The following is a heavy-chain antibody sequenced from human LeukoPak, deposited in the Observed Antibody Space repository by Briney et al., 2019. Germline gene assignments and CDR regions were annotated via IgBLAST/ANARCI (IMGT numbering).Heavy chain of an antibody. CDR2: INNSGSN. Sequence: PSETLSLTCAVYGGSFSGYYWSWLRQAPGKGLEWVGEINNSGSNNYNPSLKSRVTISVDPSKNHCSLKLSSLAAADTAAHYCARRAVAVAGTRAFYIWGQGTMLTVSS. V-gene: IGHV4-34*01. D-gene: IGHD6-19*01. J-gene: IGHJ3*02. CDR3: ARRAVAVAGTRAFYI. CDR1: GGSFSGYY.